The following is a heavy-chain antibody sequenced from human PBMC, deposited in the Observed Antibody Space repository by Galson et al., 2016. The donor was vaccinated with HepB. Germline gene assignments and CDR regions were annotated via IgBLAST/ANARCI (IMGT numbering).Heavy chain of an antibody. V-gene: IGHV3-23*01. Sequence: SLRLSCAASGFTFSTYTMSWVRQAPRKGLEWVAFLSLNGDTFYADSVEGRFTISGDSSKNTLFLQMDSLRTEDTALYYCAGAARWDLLFDSWGQGTLVTVSS. CDR1: GFTFSTYT. D-gene: IGHD4-23*01. CDR3: AGAARWDLLFDS. J-gene: IGHJ4*02. CDR2: LSLNGDT.